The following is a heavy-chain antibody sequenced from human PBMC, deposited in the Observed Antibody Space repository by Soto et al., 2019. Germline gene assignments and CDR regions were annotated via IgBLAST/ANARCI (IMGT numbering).Heavy chain of an antibody. CDR3: ARVPSP. CDR1: GGSISSVGYS. J-gene: IGHJ5*02. CDR2: IYHSGST. V-gene: IGHV4-30-2*01. Sequence: QVQLQECGSGLVKPSQTLSLTCAVSGGSISSVGYSWNGIRQPPENGLEWIGYIYHSGSTYYNPYLERRVTISVDRSKNKFSLKLSSVTAADTAVYYCARVPSPWGQGALVAVSS.